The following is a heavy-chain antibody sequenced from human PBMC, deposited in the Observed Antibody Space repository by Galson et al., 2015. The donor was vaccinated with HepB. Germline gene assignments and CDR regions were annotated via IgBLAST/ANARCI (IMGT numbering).Heavy chain of an antibody. D-gene: IGHD2-15*01. J-gene: IGHJ3*02. Sequence: SLRLSCAASGFTFSSYAMHWVRQAPGKGLEYVSAISSNGGSTYYADSVKGRFTISRDNSKNTLYLQMSSLRAEDTAVYYCVRESCSGGSCYASNDAFDIWGQGTMVTVSS. CDR1: GFTFSSYA. V-gene: IGHV3-64D*06. CDR2: ISSNGGST. CDR3: VRESCSGGSCYASNDAFDI.